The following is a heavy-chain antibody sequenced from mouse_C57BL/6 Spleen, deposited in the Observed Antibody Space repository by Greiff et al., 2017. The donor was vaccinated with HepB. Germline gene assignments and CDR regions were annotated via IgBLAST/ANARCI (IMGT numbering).Heavy chain of an antibody. V-gene: IGHV10-3*01. D-gene: IGHD2-4*01. Sequence: EAGGGLVQPNGSLKLSCAASGFTFTTYAMHWVRQAPGKGLEWVARIRRKSSNYATYYADSVKDKFTISRDDSQSMLYLQMNNLKTEDTAIYYCVSEGDYDSWFAYWGQGTLVTVSA. CDR3: VSEGDYDSWFAY. J-gene: IGHJ3*01. CDR1: GFTFTTYA. CDR2: IRRKSSNYAT.